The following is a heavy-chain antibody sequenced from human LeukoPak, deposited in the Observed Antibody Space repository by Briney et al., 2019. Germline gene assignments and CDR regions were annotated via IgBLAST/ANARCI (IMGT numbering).Heavy chain of an antibody. J-gene: IGHJ5*02. CDR3: ATATVTHTHDP. D-gene: IGHD1-1*01. CDR1: GYTFSDFY. CDR2: INPYSGAL. Sequence: ASVKVSCQTSGYTFSDFYLNWVRQAPGQGLEWMGWINPYSGALISAQSLQGRLTMTWDTSTGTAYMELTRLTSDDTAVYYCATATVTHTHDPWGQGTLVTVSS. V-gene: IGHV1-2*02.